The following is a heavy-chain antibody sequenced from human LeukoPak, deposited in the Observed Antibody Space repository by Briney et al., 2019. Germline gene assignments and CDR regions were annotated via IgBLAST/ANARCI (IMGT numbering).Heavy chain of an antibody. CDR2: IYPGDSDT. Sequence: GESLKISCKGSGYSFTSYWIGWVRQMPGKGLEWMGIIYPGDSDTRYSPSFQGQVTISADKSISTAYLQWSSLKASDTAMYYCARNLGSSGYYEYYFDYWGQGTLVTVSS. J-gene: IGHJ4*02. V-gene: IGHV5-51*01. CDR1: GYSFTSYW. CDR3: ARNLGSSGYYEYYFDY. D-gene: IGHD3-22*01.